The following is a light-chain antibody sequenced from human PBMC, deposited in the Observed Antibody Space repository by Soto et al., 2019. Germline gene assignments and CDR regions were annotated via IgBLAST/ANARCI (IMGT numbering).Light chain of an antibody. J-gene: IGKJ1*01. Sequence: EMVLTQSPGTLSLSPGERATLSCRASLSVSSTYLAWYQQKPGQAPRLLIYGASTRATGIPDRFSGSESGTDFTLTITRLEPEDFAVYYCQQYGSSPWTFGQGTKVEIK. V-gene: IGKV3-20*01. CDR2: GAS. CDR3: QQYGSSPWT. CDR1: LSVSSTY.